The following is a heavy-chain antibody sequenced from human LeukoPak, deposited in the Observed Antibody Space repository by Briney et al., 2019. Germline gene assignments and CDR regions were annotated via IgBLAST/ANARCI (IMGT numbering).Heavy chain of an antibody. CDR2: IIPIFGTA. D-gene: IGHD3-16*01. Sequence: ASVKVSCKASGGTFSSYAISWVRQAPGQGLEWMGGIIPIFGTANYAQKFQGRVTITADESTSTDYMELNSLRVEDTAVYYCAKQNARGGTYEPVTVWGQAALVTVSS. CDR1: GGTFSSYA. J-gene: IGHJ4*02. CDR3: AKQNARGGTYEPVTV. V-gene: IGHV1-69*13.